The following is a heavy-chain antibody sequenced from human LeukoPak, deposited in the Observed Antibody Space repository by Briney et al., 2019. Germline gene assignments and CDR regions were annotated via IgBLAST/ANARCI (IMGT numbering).Heavy chain of an antibody. J-gene: IGHJ4*02. CDR3: ATTFPYCGDGTCKL. D-gene: IGHD2-15*01. CDR1: GLRFTSYW. CDR2: INQGGNTV. V-gene: IGHV3-7*01. Sequence: GGSLRLSCAASGLRFTSYWMSWVRQAPGKGLERVANINQGGNTVNYVDSVKGRVSISRDNANNALFLQMHSLRFEDTAIYYCATTFPYCGDGTCKLGGQGAQVTVSS.